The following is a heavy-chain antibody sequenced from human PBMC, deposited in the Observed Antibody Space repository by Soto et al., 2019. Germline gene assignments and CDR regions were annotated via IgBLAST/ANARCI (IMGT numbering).Heavy chain of an antibody. CDR2: ISAYNGNT. D-gene: IGHD6-19*01. Sequence: GASVKVSCTASGYTFTTYGFSWVRQSPGQGPEWMGWISAYNGNTNYAQKFQGRVTMTTDTSTSTAYMELRSLRSDDTAVYYCATPSGWSQYYFDYWGQGTLVTVSS. CDR1: GYTFTTYG. V-gene: IGHV1-18*01. J-gene: IGHJ4*02. CDR3: ATPSGWSQYYFDY.